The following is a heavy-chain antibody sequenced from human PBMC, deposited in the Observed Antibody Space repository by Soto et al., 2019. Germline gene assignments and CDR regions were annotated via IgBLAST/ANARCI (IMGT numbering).Heavy chain of an antibody. CDR2: FYSSGVT. D-gene: IGHD3-9*01. J-gene: IGHJ4*02. CDR3: AISSQYDYPGYSSEY. Sequence: SGTXSLTGKVSVASMISTHYFLCWIRQPPGKVLEWIGNFYSSGVTHYNPSLKSRVTISFDTSKNHFSLNLTSVTAADTALYSCAISSQYDYPGYSSEYWGQGTLVTVSS. CDR1: VASMISTHYF. V-gene: IGHV4-39*02.